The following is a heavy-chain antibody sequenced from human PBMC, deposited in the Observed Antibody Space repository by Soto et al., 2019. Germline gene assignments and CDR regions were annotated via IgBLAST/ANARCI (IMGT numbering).Heavy chain of an antibody. CDR3: ARAVGPYDY. CDR1: GFAFSTYG. CDR2: IWYDGSSK. J-gene: IGHJ4*02. Sequence: GGSLRVSWAASGFAFSTYGIHWVRQAPGKGLEWVAVIWYDGSSKYYADSVKGRFTISRDNSKNTLYLQMDSLRAEDTAVYYCARAVGPYDYWGQGTLVTVSS. V-gene: IGHV3-33*01. D-gene: IGHD1-26*01.